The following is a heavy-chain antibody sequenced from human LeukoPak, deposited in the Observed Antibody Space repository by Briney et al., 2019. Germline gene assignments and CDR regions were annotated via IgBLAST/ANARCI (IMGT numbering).Heavy chain of an antibody. CDR3: ARGGVNYASDY. J-gene: IGHJ4*02. CDR2: IRFDGSNN. D-gene: IGHD1-7*01. V-gene: IGHV3-30*02. CDR1: GFTFSSYG. Sequence: GGSLRLSCAASGFTFSSYGMHWVRQAPGKGLEWVAYIRFDGSNNYYADSLKGRFTISRDNSKNTLYLQMNNLGVEDTAVYSCARGGVNYASDYWGQGTLVTVSS.